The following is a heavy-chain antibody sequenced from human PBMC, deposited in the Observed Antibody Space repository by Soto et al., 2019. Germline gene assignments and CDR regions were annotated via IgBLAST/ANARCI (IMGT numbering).Heavy chain of an antibody. J-gene: IGHJ1*01. Sequence: ASVKVSCKASGYTFTSYYMHWVRQAPGQGLEWMGIINPSGGSTSYAQKFQGRVTMTRDTSTSTVYMELSSLRSEDTAVYYCARVNYYDSSGYYRSEYFQHWGQGTLVTVSS. V-gene: IGHV1-46*01. CDR1: GYTFTSYY. CDR2: INPSGGST. D-gene: IGHD3-22*01. CDR3: ARVNYYDSSGYYRSEYFQH.